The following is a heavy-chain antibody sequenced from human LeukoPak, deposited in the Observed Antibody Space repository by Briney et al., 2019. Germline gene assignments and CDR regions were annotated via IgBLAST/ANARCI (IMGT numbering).Heavy chain of an antibody. D-gene: IGHD1-14*01. J-gene: IGHJ4*02. CDR1: GGSISSGGYY. CDR3: ARALPSFPGIYFDY. CDR2: IYYSGST. Sequence: SETLSLTCTVSGGSISSGGYYWGWIRQHPGKGLEWIGYIYYSGSTYYNPSLKSRVTISVDTSKNQFSLKLSSVTAADTAVYYCARALPSFPGIYFDYWGQGTLVTVSS. V-gene: IGHV4-31*03.